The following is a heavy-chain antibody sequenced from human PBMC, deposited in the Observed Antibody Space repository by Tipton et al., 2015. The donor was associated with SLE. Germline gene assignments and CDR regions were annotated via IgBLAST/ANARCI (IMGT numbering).Heavy chain of an antibody. CDR2: IYYSGST. CDR3: ARGIAAAGVIFDY. Sequence: TLSLTCTVSGGSISSGDFYWSWIRQHPGKGLEWIAYIYYSGSTNYNPSLKSRVTISVDTSKNQFSLKLSSVTAADTAVYYCARGIAAAGVIFDYWGQGTLVTVSS. CDR1: GGSISSGDFY. J-gene: IGHJ4*02. V-gene: IGHV4-61*08. D-gene: IGHD6-13*01.